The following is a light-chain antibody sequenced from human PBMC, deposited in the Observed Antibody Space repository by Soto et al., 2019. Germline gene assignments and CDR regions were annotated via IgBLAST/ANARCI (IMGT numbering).Light chain of an antibody. Sequence: QSALIQPASVSGSPGQSITISCTGTTSDVGGYNHVSWFQQHPGKVPKLMIYDVNNRPSGVSNRFSGSKSGNTASLTISGLQAEDEADYYCSSYTNTNTLVFGEGTKVTVL. V-gene: IGLV2-14*01. CDR3: SSYTNTNTLV. J-gene: IGLJ2*01. CDR2: DVN. CDR1: TSDVGGYNH.